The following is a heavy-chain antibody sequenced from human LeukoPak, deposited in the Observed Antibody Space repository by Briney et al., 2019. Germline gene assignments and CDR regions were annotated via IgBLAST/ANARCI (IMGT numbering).Heavy chain of an antibody. V-gene: IGHV3-7*01. Sequence: PGGSLRLSCAASGFTFRSYWMTWIRHAPGKGPEWVAHIKEDATESRSVDSVKGRFTISRDNTKNSLFLQLNSLRAEDTAVYYCVRDRGWYHFDLWGQGTLVTVSS. J-gene: IGHJ4*02. CDR1: GFTFRSYW. CDR3: VRDRGWYHFDL. D-gene: IGHD3-10*01. CDR2: IKEDATES.